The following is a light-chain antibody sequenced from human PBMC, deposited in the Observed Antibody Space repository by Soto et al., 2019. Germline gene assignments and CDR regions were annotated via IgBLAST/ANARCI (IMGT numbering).Light chain of an antibody. J-gene: IGKJ4*01. Sequence: DIVMTQSPDSLAVSLGERATINCKSSQSVLYSSNNKNFLAWYQQKPGQPHKLLIYWAYTRESGVHDRFSGSGSGTDFTLTIRNLQTEDVAIYYCKQYYDTPFTVGGGTKVDIK. CDR3: KQYYDTPFT. CDR1: QSVLYSSNNKNF. V-gene: IGKV4-1*01. CDR2: WAY.